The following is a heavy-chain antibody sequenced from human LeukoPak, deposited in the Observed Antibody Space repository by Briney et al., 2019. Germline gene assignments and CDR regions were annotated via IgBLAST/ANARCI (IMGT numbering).Heavy chain of an antibody. D-gene: IGHD3-22*01. CDR2: IYSGGST. Sequence: PGGSLRLSYAASGFTVSSNYMSWVRQAPGKGLEWVSVIYSGGSTYYADSVKGRFTISRDNSKNTLYLQMNSLRAEDTAVYYCARGEYYYDSSGYYQFYYFDYWGQGTLVTVSS. CDR3: ARGEYYYDSSGYYQFYYFDY. CDR1: GFTVSSNY. J-gene: IGHJ4*02. V-gene: IGHV3-53*01.